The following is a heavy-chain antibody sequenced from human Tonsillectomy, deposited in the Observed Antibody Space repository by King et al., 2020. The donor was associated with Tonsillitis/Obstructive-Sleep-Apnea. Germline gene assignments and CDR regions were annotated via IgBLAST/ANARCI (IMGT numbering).Heavy chain of an antibody. CDR2: ISGSGGST. Sequence: QLVQSGGALVQPGGSLRLSCAASGFTFSSYAMSWVRQAPGKGLEWVSAISGSGGSTYYADSVRGRFTVSRDNSKNTLFLQMNSLRAEDTAVYYCAKVAGDYAHYYYYYYMDVWGNGTTVTVSS. CDR3: AKVAGDYAHYYYYYYMDV. J-gene: IGHJ6*03. V-gene: IGHV3-23*04. D-gene: IGHD4-17*01. CDR1: GFTFSSYA.